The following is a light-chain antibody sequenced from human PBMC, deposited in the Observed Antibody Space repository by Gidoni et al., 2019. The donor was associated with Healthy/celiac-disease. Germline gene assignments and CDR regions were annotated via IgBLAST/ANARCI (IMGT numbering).Light chain of an antibody. CDR3: QQRSNGPPGIT. CDR1: QSVSSY. CDR2: EAS. J-gene: IGKJ5*01. V-gene: IGKV3-11*01. Sequence: EIVLTPSPATLSLSPGERATLSCRARQSVSSYVAWYKQKPGQAPRLLIYEASTRATAIPDRFSGSVAVTDFTLTISSVETEEFAVYYCQQRSNGPPGITFGQGTRLEIK.